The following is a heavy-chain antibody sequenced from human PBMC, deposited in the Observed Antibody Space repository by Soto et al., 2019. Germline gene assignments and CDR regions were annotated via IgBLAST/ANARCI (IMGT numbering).Heavy chain of an antibody. Sequence: GGSLRLSCAASGFTFSNYAMSWVRQAPGKGLEWVSAISGRGGSTYYADSVKGRFTISRDNSKNTLYLQMNSLRAEATAVDYCAKVSLVGATYGAFDFWGQGTMVTVSS. V-gene: IGHV3-23*01. CDR1: GFTFSNYA. CDR3: AKVSLVGATYGAFDF. CDR2: ISGRGGST. D-gene: IGHD1-26*01. J-gene: IGHJ3*01.